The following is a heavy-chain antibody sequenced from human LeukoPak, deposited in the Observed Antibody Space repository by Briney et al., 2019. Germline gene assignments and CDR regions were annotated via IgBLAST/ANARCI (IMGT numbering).Heavy chain of an antibody. CDR3: AKDGSAWYLDY. CDR1: GFTFSNYG. CDR2: IAYDGSYK. D-gene: IGHD6-19*01. V-gene: IGHV3-30*18. Sequence: GGSLRLSCAASGFTFSNYGMQWVRQAPGEGLEWVALIAYDGSYKYYADSAKGRFTISRDNSKNTLDLQMNGLRAEDTAVYYCAKDGSAWYLDYWGQGTLVTVSS. J-gene: IGHJ4*02.